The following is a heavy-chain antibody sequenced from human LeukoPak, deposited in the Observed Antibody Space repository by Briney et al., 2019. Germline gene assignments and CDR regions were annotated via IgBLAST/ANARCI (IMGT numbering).Heavy chain of an antibody. Sequence: PGGSLRLSCAASGFTFSSYAMSWVRQAPGKGLEWVSGIINSGGSTLYADSVKGRFTISRDNSKNTLYLEMNSLKTEDTAVYYCTRDYDLGVSDYWGQGTLVTVSS. CDR3: TRDYDLGVSDY. J-gene: IGHJ4*02. D-gene: IGHD2-8*01. CDR2: IINSGGST. V-gene: IGHV3-23*01. CDR1: GFTFSSYA.